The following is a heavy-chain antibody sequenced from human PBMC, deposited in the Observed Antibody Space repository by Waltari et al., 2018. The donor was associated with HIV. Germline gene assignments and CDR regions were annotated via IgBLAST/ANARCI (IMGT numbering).Heavy chain of an antibody. V-gene: IGHV3-9*01. CDR1: GFTFDDYA. D-gene: IGHD2-2*01. CDR3: AKALSGGSTSCSAFDY. Sequence: EVQLVESGGGLVQPGRSLRLSCAASGFTFDDYAMHWVRQAPGKGLEWVSGISWNSGSIGYADSVKGRFTISRDNAKNSLYLQMNSLRAEDTALYYCAKALSGGSTSCSAFDYWGQGTLVTVSS. J-gene: IGHJ4*02. CDR2: ISWNSGSI.